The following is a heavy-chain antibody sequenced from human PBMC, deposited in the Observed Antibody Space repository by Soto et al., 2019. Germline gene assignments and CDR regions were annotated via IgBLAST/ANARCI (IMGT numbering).Heavy chain of an antibody. CDR1: GYTFTNYY. CDR3: ARSTVTTPNYFYYAMDV. J-gene: IGHJ6*02. CDR2: IIPSDGRT. Sequence: GASVKVSCKASGYTFTNYYMHWVRQALGQGLEWMGIIIPSDGRTSYAQKFQGRVIMTRDTPTSTVYMDLSSLRSEDTAVYYCARSTVTTPNYFYYAMDVWGQGTTVTVYS. V-gene: IGHV1-46*01. D-gene: IGHD4-17*01.